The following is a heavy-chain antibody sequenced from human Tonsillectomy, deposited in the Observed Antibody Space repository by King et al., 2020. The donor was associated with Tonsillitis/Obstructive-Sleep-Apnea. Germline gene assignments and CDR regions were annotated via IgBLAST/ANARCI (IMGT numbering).Heavy chain of an antibody. CDR3: AKGQGYCSGGSCPLYYYYYAMDV. V-gene: IGHV3-30*18. D-gene: IGHD2-15*01. CDR2: ISYDGSNK. CDR1: GFTFSSYG. Sequence: VQLVESGGGVVQPGRSLRLSCAASGFTFSSYGMHWVRQAPGKGLEWVAVISYDGSNKYYADSVKGRFTISRDNSKNTLYLQMNSLRAEDTAVYYCAKGQGYCSGGSCPLYYYYYAMDVWGQGTTVTVSS. J-gene: IGHJ6*02.